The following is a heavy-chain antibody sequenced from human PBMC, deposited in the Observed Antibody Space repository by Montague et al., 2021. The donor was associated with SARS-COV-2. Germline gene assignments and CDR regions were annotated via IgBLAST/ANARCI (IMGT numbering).Heavy chain of an antibody. CDR1: GVVVLRRRSE. CDR3: ARDQESGGFGELLVGYYYGMDV. CDR2: LFERKST. J-gene: IGHJ6*02. D-gene: IGHD3-10*01. Sequence: SETLSLTCTVSGVVVLRRRSEGHTSELQAPRQLGCRRLFERKSTYYNPSLKSRVTISVDTSKNQFSLKLSSVTAADTAVYYCARDQESGGFGELLVGYYYGMDVWGQGTTVTGSS. V-gene: IGHV4-39*07.